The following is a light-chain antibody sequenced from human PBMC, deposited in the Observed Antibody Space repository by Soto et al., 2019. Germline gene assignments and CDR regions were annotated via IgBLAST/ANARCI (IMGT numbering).Light chain of an antibody. CDR1: KLGDKY. Sequence: SYELTQPPSVSVSPGQTASITCSGDKLGDKYACWYQQKPGQSPVLVIYQDSKRPSGIPERFSGYNSGNTATLTISGTQSMDEDDYYCQAWDSSTYVFGTGTTLTVL. V-gene: IGLV3-1*01. J-gene: IGLJ1*01. CDR2: QDS. CDR3: QAWDSSTYV.